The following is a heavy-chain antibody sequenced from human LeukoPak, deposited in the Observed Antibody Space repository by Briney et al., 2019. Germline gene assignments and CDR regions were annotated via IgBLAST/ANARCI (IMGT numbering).Heavy chain of an antibody. J-gene: IGHJ4*02. CDR3: AKGMNYFDSSGQSYPIDY. V-gene: IGHV3-23*01. Sequence: GGSLRLSCTASGFTSANYAVSWVRQAPGKGLEWVSAITGSGGYTYYADSVKGRFTISRDNSKNTLYLQMTSLRAEDTAVYYCAKGMNYFDSSGQSYPIDYWGQGTLVTVSS. CDR2: ITGSGGYT. D-gene: IGHD3-22*01. CDR1: GFTSANYA.